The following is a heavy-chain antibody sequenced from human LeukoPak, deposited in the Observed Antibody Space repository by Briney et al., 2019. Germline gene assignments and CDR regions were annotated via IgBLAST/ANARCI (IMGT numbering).Heavy chain of an antibody. J-gene: IGHJ4*02. CDR1: GFTFSDYY. CDR2: ISSSDSTI. CDR3: ARDSGFRESLDY. D-gene: IGHD3-10*01. V-gene: IGHV3-11*01. Sequence: GRSLRLSCAASGFTFSDYYMSWIRQAPGKGLEWVSYISSSDSTIYYADSVKGRFAISRDNAKNSLYLQMNSLRAENTAVYYCARDSGFRESLDYWGQGTLVTVSS.